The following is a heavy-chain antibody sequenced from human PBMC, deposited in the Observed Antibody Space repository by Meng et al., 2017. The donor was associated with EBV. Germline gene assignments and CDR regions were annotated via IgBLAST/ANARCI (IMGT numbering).Heavy chain of an antibody. CDR2: VHYTGST. CDR3: ARPFPSWQSPRLDPFGA. V-gene: IGHV4-39*01. CDR1: GDSISSFYY. Sequence: QLQLRESGPGQVKPSEPLSPTCTVAGDSISSFYYWGWIRQPPGRGLEWIGSVHYTGSTYYSPSLKSRVTVSVDTSKNQFSLRLTPVTAADTAVYYCARPFPSWQSPRLDPFGAWGQGTLVTVSS. J-gene: IGHJ5*02. D-gene: IGHD6-19*01.